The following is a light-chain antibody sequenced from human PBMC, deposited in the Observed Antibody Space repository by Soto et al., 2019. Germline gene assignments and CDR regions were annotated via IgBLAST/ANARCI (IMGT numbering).Light chain of an antibody. Sequence: EIVLTQSPGTLSLSPGERATLSCRASQSFSSNYLAWYQQQPGQAPRLLIYGASSRATGIPDMFSGSGSGKYFPLTISRLEHEDVAVYYCHQYASSSRTFGQGTKVEIK. V-gene: IGKV3-20*01. CDR2: GAS. J-gene: IGKJ1*01. CDR3: HQYASSSRT. CDR1: QSFSSNY.